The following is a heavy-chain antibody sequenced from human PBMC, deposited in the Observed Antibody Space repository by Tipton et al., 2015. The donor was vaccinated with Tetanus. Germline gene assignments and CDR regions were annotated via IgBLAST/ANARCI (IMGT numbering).Heavy chain of an antibody. Sequence: TLSLTCTVSGDSISSGPYSWSWLRQHPGKGLELIGYIYYSGTSYISPSLTRRVSIAVDTSRNQFSLNLTSVTVADSAVYFCARATEHDIMTGYDNWGPGTQVTVSS. CDR2: IYYSGTS. J-gene: IGHJ4*02. V-gene: IGHV4-31*03. D-gene: IGHD3-9*01. CDR1: GDSISSGPYS. CDR3: ARATEHDIMTGYDN.